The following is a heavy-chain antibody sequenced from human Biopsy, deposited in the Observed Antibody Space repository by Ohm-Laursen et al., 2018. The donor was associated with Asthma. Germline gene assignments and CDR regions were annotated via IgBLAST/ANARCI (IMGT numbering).Heavy chain of an antibody. CDR2: VYWSGST. CDR1: GRYTRSSDHH. Sequence: TLSLTCRVSGRYTRSSDHHWAWIRWAPGKGLEWIGFVYWSGSTHYSPSLERRVSISIYTATNEFSMKLWSVTPADTAVYFCARVVSYGDIYFGIDVWGPGNTVVVS. V-gene: IGHV4-30-4*01. J-gene: IGHJ6*02. D-gene: IGHD4-17*01. CDR3: ARVVSYGDIYFGIDV.